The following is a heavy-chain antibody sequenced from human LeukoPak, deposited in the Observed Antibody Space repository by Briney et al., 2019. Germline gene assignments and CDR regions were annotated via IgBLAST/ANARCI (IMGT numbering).Heavy chain of an antibody. CDR2: IYYSGST. V-gene: IGHV4-61*08. D-gene: IGHD2-2*01. J-gene: IGHJ6*02. Sequence: SETLSLTCSVSGGSISSGDYYWSWIRQPPGKGLEWIGHIYYSGSTHHNPSLKSRVTISVDTSKNQFSLKLSSVTAADTAVYYCARDQMLGISSTSHYYYGMDVWGQGTTVTVSS. CDR3: ARDQMLGISSTSHYYYGMDV. CDR1: GGSISSGDYY.